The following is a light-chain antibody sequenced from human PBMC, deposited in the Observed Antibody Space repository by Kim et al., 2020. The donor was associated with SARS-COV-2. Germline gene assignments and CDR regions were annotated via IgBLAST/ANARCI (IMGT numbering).Light chain of an antibody. Sequence: SVLTQPPSASGTPGQRVTISCSGSSSNIGSNTVNWYQQLPGTAPKLLIYSNNQRPSGVPDRFSGSKSGTSASLAISGLQSEDEADYYCAAWDDSLNVWVFGGGTQLTVL. CDR2: SNN. V-gene: IGLV1-44*01. CDR3: AAWDDSLNVWV. J-gene: IGLJ3*02. CDR1: SSNIGSNT.